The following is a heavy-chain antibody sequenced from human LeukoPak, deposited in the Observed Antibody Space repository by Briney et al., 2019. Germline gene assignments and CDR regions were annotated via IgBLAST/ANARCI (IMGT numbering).Heavy chain of an antibody. CDR3: ARGMSSFDY. CDR1: GFTFSSYA. CDR2: ISGFGGST. J-gene: IGHJ4*02. Sequence: GGSLRLSCAASGFTFSSYAMTWVRQAPGKGLEWVSGISGFGGSTFYADSVKGRFTISRDNSKNTLSLQMNSLRAEDTAVYYCARGMSSFDYWSQGTLVTASS. V-gene: IGHV3-23*01.